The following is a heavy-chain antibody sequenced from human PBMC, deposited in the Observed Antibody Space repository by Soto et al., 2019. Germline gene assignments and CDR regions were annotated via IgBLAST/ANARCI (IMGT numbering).Heavy chain of an antibody. Sequence: SETLSLTCTVSGGSISSYYWSWIRQPPGKGLEWIGYIYYSGSTNYNPSLKSRVTISVDTSKNQFSLKLSSVTAADTAVYYCARSNGYKYYFDYWGQGTLVTVSS. CDR3: ARSNGYKYYFDY. CDR1: GGSISSYY. D-gene: IGHD5-12*01. CDR2: IYYSGST. J-gene: IGHJ4*02. V-gene: IGHV4-59*01.